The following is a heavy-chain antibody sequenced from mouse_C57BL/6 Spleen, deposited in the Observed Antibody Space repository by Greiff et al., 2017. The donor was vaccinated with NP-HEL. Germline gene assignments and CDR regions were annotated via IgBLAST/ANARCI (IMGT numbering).Heavy chain of an antibody. CDR3: ARPGSSGPFAY. D-gene: IGHD3-2*02. V-gene: IGHV1-7*01. Sequence: QVQLKESGAELAKPGASVKLSCKASGYTFTSYWMHWVKQRPGQGLEWIGYINPSSGYTKYNQKFKDKATLPADKSSSTAYMQRSSLTYEDSAVYYCARPGSSGPFAYWGQGTLVTVSA. J-gene: IGHJ3*01. CDR2: INPSSGYT. CDR1: GYTFTSYW.